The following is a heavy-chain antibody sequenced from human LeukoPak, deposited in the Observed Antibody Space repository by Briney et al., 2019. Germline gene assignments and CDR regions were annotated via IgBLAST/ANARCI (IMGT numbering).Heavy chain of an antibody. J-gene: IGHJ5*02. CDR3: ARSISGWFRGGFVS. CDR2: YYSGGSK. Sequence: GGSLRLSCAASGFTVSSNDMSGVRQAPGKGREWVSVYYSGGSKYYPDSVKGRFHIFRENSQNTLYFQMNSLRAEDTAVYYCARSISGWFRGGFVSWGQGTLVTVSS. CDR1: GFTVSSND. V-gene: IGHV3-53*01. D-gene: IGHD6-19*01.